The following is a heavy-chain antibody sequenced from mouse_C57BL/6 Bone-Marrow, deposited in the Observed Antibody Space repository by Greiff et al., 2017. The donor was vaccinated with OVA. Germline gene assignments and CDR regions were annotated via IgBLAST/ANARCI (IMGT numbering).Heavy chain of an antibody. CDR1: GYTFTDYY. D-gene: IGHD1-1*01. V-gene: IGHV1-76*01. Sequence: QVQLQQSGAELVRSGASVKLSCKASGYTFTDYYINWVKQRPGQGLEWIARIYPGSGNTYYNEKFKGKATLTAEKSSSTAYMQLSSLTSEDSAVYFCASYGSSSWGQGTTLTVSS. CDR3: ASYGSSS. CDR2: IYPGSGNT. J-gene: IGHJ2*01.